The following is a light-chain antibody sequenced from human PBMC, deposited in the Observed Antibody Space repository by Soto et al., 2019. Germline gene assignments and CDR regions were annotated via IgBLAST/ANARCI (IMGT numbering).Light chain of an antibody. CDR2: EVS. J-gene: IGLJ1*01. CDR1: SRDVGGYNY. CDR3: SSYTSSSTQV. Sequence: QSVLTQPASVSGSPGQSITISCTGTSRDVGGYNYVSWYQQHPGKAPKLMIYEVSNRPSGVSNRFSGSKSGNTASLPISGLQAEYEADYYCSSYTSSSTQVFGTGTKLTVL. V-gene: IGLV2-14*01.